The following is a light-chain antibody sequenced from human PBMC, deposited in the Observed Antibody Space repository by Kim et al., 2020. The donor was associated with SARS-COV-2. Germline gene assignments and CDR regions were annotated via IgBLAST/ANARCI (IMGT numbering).Light chain of an antibody. CDR3: HQPNNGWT. V-gene: IGKV3-11*01. CDR2: DAS. CDR1: QSVSSS. Sequence: SLSPGERATLSCRASQSVSSSVAWYQQKPGQTPRVVIYDASNRATGIPARFSGSGSGTDFTLTISSLEPEDFAVYYCHQPNNGWTFGQGTKVDIK. J-gene: IGKJ1*01.